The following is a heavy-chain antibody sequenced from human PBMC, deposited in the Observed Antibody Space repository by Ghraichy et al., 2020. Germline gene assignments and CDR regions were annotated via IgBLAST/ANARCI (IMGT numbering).Heavy chain of an antibody. CDR2: INSDGSST. J-gene: IGHJ6*02. CDR3: ARDLIAAAGTLYYYYGMDV. V-gene: IGHV3-74*01. D-gene: IGHD6-13*01. Sequence: GGSLRLSCAASGFTFSSYWMHWVRQAPGKGLVWVSRINSDGSSTSYADSVKGRFTISRDNAKNTLYLQMNSLRAEDTAVYYCARDLIAAAGTLYYYYGMDVWGQGTTVTVSS. CDR1: GFTFSSYW.